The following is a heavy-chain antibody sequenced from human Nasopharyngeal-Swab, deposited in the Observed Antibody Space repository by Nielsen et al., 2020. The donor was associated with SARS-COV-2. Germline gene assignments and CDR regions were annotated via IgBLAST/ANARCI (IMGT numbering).Heavy chain of an antibody. CDR1: GYTLTELS. J-gene: IGHJ4*02. D-gene: IGHD6-13*01. Sequence: ASVKVSCKVSGYTLTELSMHWVRQAPGKGLEWMGGFDPEDGETIYAQEFQGRVTMTEDTSTDTAYMELSSLRSEDTAVYYCATAGIAAVGDFRTYDYWGQGTLVTVSS. CDR2: FDPEDGET. V-gene: IGHV1-24*01. CDR3: ATAGIAAVGDFRTYDY.